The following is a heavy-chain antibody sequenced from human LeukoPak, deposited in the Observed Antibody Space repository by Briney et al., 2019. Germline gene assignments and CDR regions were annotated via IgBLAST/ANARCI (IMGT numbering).Heavy chain of an antibody. V-gene: IGHV3-21*01. Sequence: GGSLRLSCAASGFTFSSYSMNWVRQAPGKGLEWVSSISRSSSYVYYADSVRGRFTISRDNAKNSLYLQMNSLRAEDTAVYYCARGQDDSSGYYFSVDYWGQGTLVTVSS. J-gene: IGHJ4*02. D-gene: IGHD3-22*01. CDR2: ISRSSSYV. CDR3: ARGQDDSSGYYFSVDY. CDR1: GFTFSSYS.